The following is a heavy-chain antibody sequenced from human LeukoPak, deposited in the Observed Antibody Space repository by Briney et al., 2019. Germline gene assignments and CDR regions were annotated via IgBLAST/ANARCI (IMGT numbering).Heavy chain of an antibody. CDR1: GFTFSSYS. CDR2: ISSSSSYI. D-gene: IGHD2-2*02. Sequence: PGGSLRLSCAASGFTFSSYSMNWVRQAPGKGLEWVSSISSSSSYIYYADSVKGRFTISRDNAKNSLYLQMNSLRAEDTAAYYCARVSCSSTSCYTIDYWGQGTLVTVSS. J-gene: IGHJ4*02. CDR3: ARVSCSSTSCYTIDY. V-gene: IGHV3-21*01.